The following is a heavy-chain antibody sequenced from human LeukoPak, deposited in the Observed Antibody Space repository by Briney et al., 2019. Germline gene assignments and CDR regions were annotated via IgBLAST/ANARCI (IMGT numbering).Heavy chain of an antibody. J-gene: IGHJ6*03. CDR1: GFTFSSYW. CDR2: INSDGSST. V-gene: IGHV3-74*01. Sequence: GGSLRLSCAASGFTFSSYWMHWVRQAPGKGLVWVSRINSDGSSTSCADSVKGRFTISRDNAKNTLYLQMNSLRAEDTAVYYCARRYCSSTSCHTDYYYYYMDVWGKGTTVTVSS. D-gene: IGHD2-2*01. CDR3: ARRYCSSTSCHTDYYYYYMDV.